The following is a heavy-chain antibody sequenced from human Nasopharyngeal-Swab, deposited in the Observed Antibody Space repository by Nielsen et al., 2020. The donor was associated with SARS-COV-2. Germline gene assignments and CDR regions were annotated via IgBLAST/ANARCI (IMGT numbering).Heavy chain of an antibody. V-gene: IGHV4-34*01. CDR3: ARARHYYDSSGQGYYFDY. Sequence: SETLSLTCAVFGGSLSDYYWSWIRQSAGKRLEWIGEISQSGYTNYNPSLKSRVTISVDTSKNQFSLKLSSVTAADTAVYYCARARHYYDSSGQGYYFDYWGQGTLVTVSS. D-gene: IGHD3-22*01. CDR2: ISQSGYT. J-gene: IGHJ4*02. CDR1: GGSLSDYY.